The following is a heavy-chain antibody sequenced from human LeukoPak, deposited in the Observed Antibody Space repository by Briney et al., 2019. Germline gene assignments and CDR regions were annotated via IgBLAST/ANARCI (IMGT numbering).Heavy chain of an antibody. Sequence: PRASVTVSCKASGYTFTSYAMHWVRQAPGQRLEWMGWINAGNGNTKYSQEFQGRVTITRDTSTSTAYMELSSLRSEDTAVYYCARDHPIVGGSGSPNWFDPWGQGTLVTVSS. V-gene: IGHV1-3*03. J-gene: IGHJ5*02. CDR1: GYTFTSYA. D-gene: IGHD3-10*01. CDR2: INAGNGNT. CDR3: ARDHPIVGGSGSPNWFDP.